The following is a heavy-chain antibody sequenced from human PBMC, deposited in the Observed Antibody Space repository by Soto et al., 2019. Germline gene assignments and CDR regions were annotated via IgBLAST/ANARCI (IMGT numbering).Heavy chain of an antibody. D-gene: IGHD1-1*01. J-gene: IGHJ4*02. V-gene: IGHV1-24*01. CDR2: FDPEDGET. CDR1: GHTLTELS. Sequence: QVQLVQSGAEVKKPGASVKVSCKVSGHTLTELSMHWVRQAPGKGLEWMGGFDPEDGETISAQNSQGRGTLTEDTSTDSTYLELSSLRSEDTAVYYCAAGGTRWLHSPFDYWGQGTLITISS. CDR3: AAGGTRWLHSPFDY.